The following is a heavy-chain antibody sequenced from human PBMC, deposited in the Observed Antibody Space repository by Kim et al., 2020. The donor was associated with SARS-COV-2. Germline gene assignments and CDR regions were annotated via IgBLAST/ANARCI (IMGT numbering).Heavy chain of an antibody. CDR1: GGSISSGCYY. J-gene: IGHJ4*02. V-gene: IGHV4-31*03. D-gene: IGHD3-3*01. Sequence: SETLSLTCTVSGGSISSGCYYWSWIRQHTGKGLEWNGYIYYSGSTYYNPTLKNRVTISVDTSKNQFSLKLGPVTAADTTVYYWARGRVRIVGVVTKFDYWGQGTLGTVSS. CDR2: IYYSGST. CDR3: ARGRVRIVGVVTKFDY.